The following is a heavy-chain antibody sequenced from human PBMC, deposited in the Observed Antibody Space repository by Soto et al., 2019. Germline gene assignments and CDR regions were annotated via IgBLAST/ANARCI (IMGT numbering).Heavy chain of an antibody. V-gene: IGHV4-59*08. CDR1: NGSISPNY. Sequence: QVQLQESGPALVKPSETLSLTCTVSNGSISPNYWSWIRQPPGKGLEWIGYIYYAGTTTYNPSLQSRVSISVDTSKNEVSLKLTSVTAADTAVYFCARLGAYYQAMDSWGQGTLVTASS. CDR3: ARLGAYYQAMDS. D-gene: IGHD3-22*01. CDR2: IYYAGTT. J-gene: IGHJ1*01.